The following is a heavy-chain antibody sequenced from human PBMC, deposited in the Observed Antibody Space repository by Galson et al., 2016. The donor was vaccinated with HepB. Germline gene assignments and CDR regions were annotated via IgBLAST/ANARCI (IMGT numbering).Heavy chain of an antibody. CDR1: GASITSTN. CDR2: ISYSENT. J-gene: IGHJ4*02. V-gene: IGHV4-59*01. D-gene: IGHD3-10*01. Sequence: SETLSLTCTVPGASITSTNWSWIRQPPGKGLEWIGYISYSENTMYNPSLKSRVTMSLDTSKNHFSLKLTSVTAADTTVYFCARTLVFHYYDSETYYFDFWGQGTLVTVSS. CDR3: ARTLVFHYYDSETYYFDF.